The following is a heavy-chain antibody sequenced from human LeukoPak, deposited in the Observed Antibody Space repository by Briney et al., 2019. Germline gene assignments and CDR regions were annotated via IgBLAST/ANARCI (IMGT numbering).Heavy chain of an antibody. J-gene: IGHJ6*03. CDR1: GFTFSSYT. V-gene: IGHV3-21*01. Sequence: PGGSLRLSCAASGFTFSSYTMNWVRQAPGEGLEWVSSISSSSSYIYYADSVKGRFTISRDNAKNSLYLQMNSLRAEDTAVYYCARDPSGYCSSTSCYFIYYYYMDVWGKGTTVTVSS. D-gene: IGHD2-2*01. CDR2: ISSSSSYI. CDR3: ARDPSGYCSSTSCYFIYYYYMDV.